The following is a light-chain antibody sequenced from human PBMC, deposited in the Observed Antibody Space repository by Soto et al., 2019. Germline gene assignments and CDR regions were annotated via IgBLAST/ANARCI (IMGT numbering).Light chain of an antibody. Sequence: QSVLTQPPSVSGAPGQRVTISCTGSSSNIGAGYDVHWYQHLPRTAPKLLIYGNNKRPSGVPDRFSGSKSGTSASLAITGLQAEDEADYYCQSYDSSLSVVFGGGTKSPS. CDR2: GNN. V-gene: IGLV1-40*01. J-gene: IGLJ2*01. CDR3: QSYDSSLSVV. CDR1: SSNIGAGYD.